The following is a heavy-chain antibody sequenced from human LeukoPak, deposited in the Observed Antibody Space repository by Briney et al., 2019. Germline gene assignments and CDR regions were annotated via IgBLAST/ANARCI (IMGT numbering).Heavy chain of an antibody. D-gene: IGHD5-18*01. CDR3: AREANKAMVLYYFDY. Sequence: GGSLRLSCAASGFTFSSYAMHWVRQAPGKGLEWVAVISYDGSNKYYADSVKGRFTISRDNSKNTLYLQMNSLRAEDTAVYYCAREANKAMVLYYFDYWGQGTLVTVSS. J-gene: IGHJ4*02. CDR2: ISYDGSNK. V-gene: IGHV3-30*04. CDR1: GFTFSSYA.